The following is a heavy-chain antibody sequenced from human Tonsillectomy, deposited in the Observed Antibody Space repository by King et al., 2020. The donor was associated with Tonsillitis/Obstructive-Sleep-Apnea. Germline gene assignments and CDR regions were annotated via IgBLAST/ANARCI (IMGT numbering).Heavy chain of an antibody. D-gene: IGHD3-10*01. CDR2: ISSSSSNI. Sequence: NWVRQAPGKGREWVSYISSSSSNIYYADSVKGRFTISRDNAKNSLYLQMNSLRAEETAVYYCARVLHMVDSSIYFDYSGKETLFTVTA. J-gene: IGHJ4*02. V-gene: IGHV3-48*04. CDR3: ARVLHMVDSSIYFDY.